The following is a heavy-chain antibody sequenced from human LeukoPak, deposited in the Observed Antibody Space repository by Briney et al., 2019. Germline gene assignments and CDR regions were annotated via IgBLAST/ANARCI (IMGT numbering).Heavy chain of an antibody. J-gene: IGHJ6*03. V-gene: IGHV4-59*01. CDR2: IYYSGST. CDR1: GGSISSYY. Sequence: PSETLSLTCTASGGSISSYYWSWIRQPPGKGLEWIGYIYYSGSTSYNPSLKSRVTISVDTSKNQFSLKLSSVTAADTALYYCARRIPLTGYYYYMDVWGKGTTVTVSS. D-gene: IGHD2-21*01. CDR3: ARRIPLTGYYYYMDV.